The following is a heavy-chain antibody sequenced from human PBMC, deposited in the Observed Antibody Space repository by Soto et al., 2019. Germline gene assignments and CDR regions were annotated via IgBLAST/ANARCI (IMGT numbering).Heavy chain of an antibody. CDR2: INSNSDPI. V-gene: IGHV3-9*01. D-gene: IGHD5-12*01. CDR3: ARDVGSVARNLLY. J-gene: IGHJ4*02. CDR1: GFTFDDYA. Sequence: EVQLVESGGGLVQPGTSLRLSCAVSGFTFDDYAMHWVRQTPGKGLVWVSSINSNSDPIGYADSVKGRFTISRDNAKNSLFLQIHSLRAEDTALYYCARDVGSVARNLLYWGQGTLVTVSS.